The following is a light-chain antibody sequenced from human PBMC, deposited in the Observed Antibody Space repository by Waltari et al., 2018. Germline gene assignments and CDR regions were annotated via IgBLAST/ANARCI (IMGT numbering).Light chain of an antibody. Sequence: DIVMTQSPASLAVSLGERATINCKSSQSVLYSSNNKNYLAWYQQKPGQPPKLLIYWASTRESGVPDQFSGSGSGTDFTLTISSLQAEDVAVYYCQQYYSAPYTFGQGTKLEIK. CDR2: WAS. J-gene: IGKJ2*01. CDR1: QSVLYSSNNKNY. V-gene: IGKV4-1*01. CDR3: QQYYSAPYT.